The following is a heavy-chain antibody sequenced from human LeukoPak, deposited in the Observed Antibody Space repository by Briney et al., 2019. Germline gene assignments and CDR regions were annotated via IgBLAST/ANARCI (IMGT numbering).Heavy chain of an antibody. Sequence: GESLKISCKGSGYTFTSYWIGWVRQMPGKGLEWMGTIYPGDSDTKYRPSFQGQVTISADKSPSTAYLQWSSLKASDTAMYYCARLNIPAAGTYSFSDPWGQGTLVTVSS. CDR2: IYPGDSDT. CDR3: ARLNIPAAGTYSFSDP. D-gene: IGHD6-13*01. J-gene: IGHJ5*02. V-gene: IGHV5-51*01. CDR1: GYTFTSYW.